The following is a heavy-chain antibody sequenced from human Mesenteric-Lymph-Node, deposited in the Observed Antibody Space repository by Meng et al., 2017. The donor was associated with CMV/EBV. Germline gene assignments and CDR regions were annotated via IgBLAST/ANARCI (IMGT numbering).Heavy chain of an antibody. CDR3: ARGPSSSQDY. D-gene: IGHD6-6*01. J-gene: IGHJ4*02. CDR1: GFTFSSYS. Sequence: LSLAASGFTFSSYSMNWVRQAQGKGLEWVSSISSSSSYIYYADSVKGRFTISRDNAKNSLYLQMNSLRAEDTAVYYCARGPSSSQDYWGQGTLVTVSS. V-gene: IGHV3-21*01. CDR2: ISSSSSYI.